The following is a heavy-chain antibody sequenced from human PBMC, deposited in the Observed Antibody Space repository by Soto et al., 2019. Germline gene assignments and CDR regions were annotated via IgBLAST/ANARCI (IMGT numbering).Heavy chain of an antibody. V-gene: IGHV3-66*01. CDR2: IYSGGST. CDR3: ARSGGNYWFDP. CDR1: GFSVSRYY. D-gene: IGHD2-21*02. Sequence: GGSLRLSCAASGFSVSRYYMKWVRQAPGKGLEWVSVIYSGGSTYYADSVKGRFTISRDNSKNTLYLQMNSLRAEDTAVYYCARSGGNYWFDPWGQGTLVTVSS. J-gene: IGHJ5*02.